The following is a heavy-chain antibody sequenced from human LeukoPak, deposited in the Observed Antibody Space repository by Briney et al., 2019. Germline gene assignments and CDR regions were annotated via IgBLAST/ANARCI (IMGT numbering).Heavy chain of an antibody. J-gene: IGHJ4*02. CDR3: ARDQEGYYGSGSYYTVAY. CDR2: IYYSGST. V-gene: IGHV4-39*07. Sequence: PSETLSLTCTVSGGSISSSSYYWGWIRQPPGKGLEWIGSIYYSGSTYYNPSLKSRVTISVDTSKNQFSLKLSSVTAADTAVYYCARDQEGYYGSGSYYTVAYWGQGTLVTVSS. CDR1: GGSISSSSYY. D-gene: IGHD3-10*01.